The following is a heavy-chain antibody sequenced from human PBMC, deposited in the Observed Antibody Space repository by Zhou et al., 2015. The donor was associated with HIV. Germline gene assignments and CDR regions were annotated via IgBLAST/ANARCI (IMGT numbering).Heavy chain of an antibody. D-gene: IGHD3-10*01. CDR1: GFTFTSSA. CDR3: AAAGMYYYGSGQS. CDR2: IVVGSGNT. V-gene: IGHV1-58*01. J-gene: IGHJ4*02. Sequence: QMQLVQSGPEVKKPGTSVKVSCKASGFTFTSSAVQWVRQARGQRLEWIGWIVVGSGNTNYAQKFQERVTITRDMSTSTAYMELSSLRSEDTAVYYCAAAGMYYYGSGQSWGQGTLVTVSS.